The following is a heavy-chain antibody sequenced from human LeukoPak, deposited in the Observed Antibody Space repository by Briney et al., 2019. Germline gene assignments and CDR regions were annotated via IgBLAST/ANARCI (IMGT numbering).Heavy chain of an antibody. CDR2: ISTSSTYI. J-gene: IGHJ4*02. Sequence: GGSLRLSCVASGFTFSRYSMNWVRQAPGQGVEWVSSISTSSTYIYYADSVKGRSTISRDNAKKSLYLQMNSLRAEDTAVYFCARTGKDSSGYYTDYWGQGTLVTVSS. D-gene: IGHD3-22*01. CDR1: GFTFSRYS. CDR3: ARTGKDSSGYYTDY. V-gene: IGHV3-21*01.